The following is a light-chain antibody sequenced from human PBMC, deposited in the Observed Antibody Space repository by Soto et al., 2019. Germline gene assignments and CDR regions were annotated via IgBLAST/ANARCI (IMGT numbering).Light chain of an antibody. J-gene: IGKJ2*01. Sequence: EIVMTQSPDTLSVSPGERATLSCRASQSVSSNLAWYQQKPGQAPRLLISGASTRATGIPVRFSGSGSGTEFTLTISSLQSEDFGVYYCQQYINRPETFGQGTKLEIK. V-gene: IGKV3-15*01. CDR1: QSVSSN. CDR2: GAS. CDR3: QQYINRPET.